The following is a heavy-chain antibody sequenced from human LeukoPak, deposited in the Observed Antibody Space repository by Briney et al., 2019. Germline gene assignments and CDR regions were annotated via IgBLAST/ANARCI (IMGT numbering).Heavy chain of an antibody. CDR2: MNPNSGNT. CDR3: ARLAVVTPLFYYYYGMDV. J-gene: IGHJ6*02. CDR1: GYTFTSYD. V-gene: IGHV1-8*01. Sequence: GASVKVSCKASGYTFTSYDINWVRQATGQGLEWMGWMNPNSGNTGYAQKFQGRVTMTRNTSISTAYMELSSLRSEDTAVYYCARLAVVTPLFYYYYGMDVWGQGTTVTVSS. D-gene: IGHD4-23*01.